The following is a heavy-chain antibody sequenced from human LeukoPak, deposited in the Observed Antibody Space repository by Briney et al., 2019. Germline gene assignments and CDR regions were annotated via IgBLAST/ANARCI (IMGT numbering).Heavy chain of an antibody. CDR2: IYPGDSDT. V-gene: IGHV5-51*01. CDR3: ARALCIGGGSCYSIPFDY. Sequence: GESLKISCKGSGYSFTSYWIGWVRQMPGKGLEWMGIIYPGDSDTRYSPSFQGQVTISADKSISTAYLQWSSLKASDTAMYYCARALCIGGGSCYSIPFDYWGQGTLVTVSS. CDR1: GYSFTSYW. D-gene: IGHD2-15*01. J-gene: IGHJ4*02.